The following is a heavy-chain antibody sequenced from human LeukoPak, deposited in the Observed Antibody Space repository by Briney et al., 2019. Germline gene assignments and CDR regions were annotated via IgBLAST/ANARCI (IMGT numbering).Heavy chain of an antibody. CDR2: VNAGNGNT. CDR1: GYTFTSYA. D-gene: IGHD3-22*01. V-gene: IGHV1-3*01. J-gene: IGHJ4*02. Sequence: ASVKVSCKASGYTFTSYAMHWVRQAPGQRLERMGWVNAGNGNTKYSQKFQGRVTITRDTSASTAYMELSSLRSEDTAVYYCARGHPGPPDYYDSSGSSGDYWGQGTLVTVSS. CDR3: ARGHPGPPDYYDSSGSSGDY.